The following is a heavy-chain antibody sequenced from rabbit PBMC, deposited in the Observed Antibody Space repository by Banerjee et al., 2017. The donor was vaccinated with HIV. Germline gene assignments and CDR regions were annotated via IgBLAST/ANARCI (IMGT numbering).Heavy chain of an antibody. CDR3: TRNLAL. Sequence: QEQLVESGGGLVQPEGSLTLTCTASGFSLSSGYDMSWVRQAPGKGLEWIGYIDTGSSGSTYYASWAKGRFTISKTSSTTVTLQMTSLTAADTATHFCTRNLALWGPGTLVTVS. CDR2: IDTGSSGST. V-gene: IGHV1S45*01. CDR1: GFSLSSGYD. J-gene: IGHJ4*01.